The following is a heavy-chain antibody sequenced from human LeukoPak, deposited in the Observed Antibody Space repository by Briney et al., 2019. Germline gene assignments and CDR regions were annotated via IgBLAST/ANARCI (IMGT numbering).Heavy chain of an antibody. V-gene: IGHV3-15*01. Sequence: GGSLTLSCAVSGLTFSNAWMTWVRQAPGKGLKWVGRITTKSDGGTTDYAAPVRGRFTITRDDSKSTLHLQMDSLKTEDTALYYCSTGIGTNDWWGQGTLVIVSS. CDR2: ITTKSDGGTT. J-gene: IGHJ4*02. CDR1: GLTFSNAW. CDR3: STGIGTNDW. D-gene: IGHD1-1*01.